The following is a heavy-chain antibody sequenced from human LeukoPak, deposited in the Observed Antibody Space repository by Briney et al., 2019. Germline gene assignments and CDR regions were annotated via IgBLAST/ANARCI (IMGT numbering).Heavy chain of an antibody. CDR2: INHSGST. V-gene: IGHV4-34*01. Sequence: PSETLSLTCAVYGGSFSGYYWSWTRQPPGKGLEWIGEINHSGSTNYNPSLKSRVTISVDTSKNQFSLKLSSVTAADTAVYYCARGPNVSIAAAGTSLDYWGQGTLVTVSS. D-gene: IGHD6-13*01. J-gene: IGHJ4*02. CDR1: GGSFSGYY. CDR3: ARGPNVSIAAAGTSLDY.